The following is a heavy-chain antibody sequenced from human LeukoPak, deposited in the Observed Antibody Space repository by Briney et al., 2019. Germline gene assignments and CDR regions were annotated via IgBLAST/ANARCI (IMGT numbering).Heavy chain of an antibody. CDR2: ISYDGSNK. D-gene: IGHD1-26*01. CDR1: GFTFSSYA. CDR3: ARAYWDP. V-gene: IGHV3-30-3*01. J-gene: IGHJ4*02. Sequence: GRSLRLSCAASGFTFSSYAMHWVRQAPGKGLEWVAVISYDGSNKYYAGSVKGRFTISRDNSKNTLYLQMNSLRAEDTAVYYCARAYWDPWGQGTLVTVSS.